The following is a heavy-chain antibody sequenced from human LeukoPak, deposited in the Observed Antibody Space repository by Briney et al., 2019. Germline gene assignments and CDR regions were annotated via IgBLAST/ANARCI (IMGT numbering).Heavy chain of an antibody. CDR2: INPSGGST. J-gene: IGHJ6*02. V-gene: IGHV1-46*01. CDR1: GYTFTSYY. D-gene: IGHD2-21*02. CDR3: AREGGHCGGDCFYDYYYCMDV. Sequence: ASVKVSCKASGYTFTSYYMHWVRQAPGQGLEWMGIINPSGGSTSYAQKFQGRVTMTRDTSTSTVYMELSSLRSEDTAVYYCAREGGHCGGDCFYDYYYCMDVWGQGTTVTVSS.